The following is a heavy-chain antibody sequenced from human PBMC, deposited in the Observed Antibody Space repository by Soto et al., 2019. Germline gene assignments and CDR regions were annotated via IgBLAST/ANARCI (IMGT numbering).Heavy chain of an antibody. Sequence: ASVKVSCKASGYTFTSYAMHWVRQAPGQRLEWMGWINAGNGNTKYSQKFQGRVTITRDTSASTAYMELSSLRSEDTAVYYCARSVLERVGGSYYFWFDPCGQGTLVTVSS. J-gene: IGHJ5*02. CDR1: GYTFTSYA. CDR2: INAGNGNT. V-gene: IGHV1-3*01. D-gene: IGHD1-26*01. CDR3: ARSVLERVGGSYYFWFDP.